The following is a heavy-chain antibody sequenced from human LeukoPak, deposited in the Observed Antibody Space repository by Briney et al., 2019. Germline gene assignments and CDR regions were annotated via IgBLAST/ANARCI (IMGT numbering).Heavy chain of an antibody. J-gene: IGHJ6*03. D-gene: IGHD6-19*01. CDR2: IYNSGNT. V-gene: IGHV4-39*02. Sequence: SETLSLTCTVSGDSISSSTYYWGWIRQPPGKGLEWIGNIYNSGNTHYNPSVKSRVTISVDTSKNHFSLKLSSVTAADTAVYYCARGSPSSGRVRYYYMDVWGKGTTVTISS. CDR1: GDSISSSTYY. CDR3: ARGSPSSGRVRYYYMDV.